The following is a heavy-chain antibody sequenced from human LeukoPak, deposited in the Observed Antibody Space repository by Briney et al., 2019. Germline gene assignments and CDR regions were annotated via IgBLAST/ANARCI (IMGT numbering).Heavy chain of an antibody. Sequence: GRSLRLSCAASGFTFSSYGMHWVRQAPGKGLEWVAVISYDGSNKYYADSVKGRFTISRDNSKNTLYLQMNSLRAEDTAVYYCAPQGVKRAFDIWGQGTMVTVSS. J-gene: IGHJ3*02. CDR1: GFTFSSYG. D-gene: IGHD3-10*01. CDR2: ISYDGSNK. V-gene: IGHV3-30*03. CDR3: APQGVKRAFDI.